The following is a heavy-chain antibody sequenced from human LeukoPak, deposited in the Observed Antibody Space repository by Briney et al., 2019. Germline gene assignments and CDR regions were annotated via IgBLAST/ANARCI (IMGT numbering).Heavy chain of an antibody. CDR2: ISSSSSYI. V-gene: IGHV3-21*01. D-gene: IGHD2/OR15-2a*01. J-gene: IGHJ6*03. CDR3: ARVLIDYYYYYMDV. CDR1: GFTFSSYS. Sequence: PGGSLRLSCAASGFTFSSYSMNRVRQAPGKGLEWVSSISSSSSYIYYADSVKGRFTISRDNAKNSLYLQMNSLRAEDTAVYYCARVLIDYYYYYMDVWGKGTTVTVSS.